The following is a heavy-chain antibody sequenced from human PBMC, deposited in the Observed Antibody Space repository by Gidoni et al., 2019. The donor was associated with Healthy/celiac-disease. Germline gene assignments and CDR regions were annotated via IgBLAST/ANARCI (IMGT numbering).Heavy chain of an antibody. Sequence: QITLKESGPTLVNPTQTLTLTCTFSGFSLRTSGVGVGWIRQPPGKALEWLALIYWDDDKRYSPSLKSRLTITKDTSKNQVVLTMTNMDPVDTATYYCAHSGDCSSTSCYMGAFDIWGQGTMVTVSS. CDR3: AHSGDCSSTSCYMGAFDI. CDR1: GFSLRTSGVG. D-gene: IGHD2-2*02. CDR2: IYWDDDK. J-gene: IGHJ3*02. V-gene: IGHV2-5*02.